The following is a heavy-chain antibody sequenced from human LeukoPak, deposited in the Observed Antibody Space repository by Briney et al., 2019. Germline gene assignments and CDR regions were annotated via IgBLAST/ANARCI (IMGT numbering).Heavy chain of an antibody. Sequence: PSETLSLTCTVSGDSISSYYWSWVRQPAGEGLEWIGRIYNGGNTNYNHSLTSRVTTSVDTSKNQFSLTLSSVTAADTAVYYCARGGSSMVRGLRNAFDIWGQGTMVTVSS. J-gene: IGHJ3*02. V-gene: IGHV4-4*07. CDR2: IYNGGNT. CDR3: ARGGSSMVRGLRNAFDI. D-gene: IGHD3-10*01. CDR1: GDSISSYY.